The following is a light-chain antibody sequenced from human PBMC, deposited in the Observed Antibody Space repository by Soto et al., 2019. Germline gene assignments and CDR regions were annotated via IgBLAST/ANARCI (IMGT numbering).Light chain of an antibody. CDR2: GAS. J-gene: IGKJ1*01. CDR3: QQYNNWPPMA. CDR1: QSVSSN. Sequence: EIVMTQPPATLSVSPGERATLSCRASQSVSSNLAWYQQKPGQAPRLLIYGASTRATGIPARFSGSGSGTEFTLTISSLQSEDFGVYYCQQYNNWPPMAFGQGTKVEIK. V-gene: IGKV3-15*01.